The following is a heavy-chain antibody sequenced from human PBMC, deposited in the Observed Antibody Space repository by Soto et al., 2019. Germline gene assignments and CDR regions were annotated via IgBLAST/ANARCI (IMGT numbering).Heavy chain of an antibody. CDR1: GGTFSTYA. V-gene: IGHV1-69*01. Sequence: QVQLVQSGAEVKKPGSSVKVSCKASGGTFSTYAISWVRQAPGRGLEWVGGIIPIFGTANYAQKFQGRVTITADESTSTAYMELSSLRSEDTAVYYCARAAYSYGTAYLSYYYGMDVWGQGTTVTVSS. CDR2: IIPIFGTA. D-gene: IGHD5-18*01. J-gene: IGHJ6*02. CDR3: ARAAYSYGTAYLSYYYGMDV.